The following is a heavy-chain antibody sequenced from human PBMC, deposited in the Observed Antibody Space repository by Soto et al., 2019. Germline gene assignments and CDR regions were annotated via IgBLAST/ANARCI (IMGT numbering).Heavy chain of an antibody. CDR3: AKDVMYSSSWYYFDY. CDR2: ISGSATNT. Sequence: GGSLRLSCAASGFTFSGYAVSWVRQAPGKGLEWASAISGSATNTYYADSVKGRFTISRDNSKNTLYLQMNSLRAEDTAVYYCAKDVMYSSSWYYFDYWGQGTLVTVSS. V-gene: IGHV3-23*01. J-gene: IGHJ4*02. D-gene: IGHD6-13*01. CDR1: GFTFSGYA.